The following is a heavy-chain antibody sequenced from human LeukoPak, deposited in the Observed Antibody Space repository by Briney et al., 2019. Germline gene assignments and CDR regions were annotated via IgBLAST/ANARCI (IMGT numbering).Heavy chain of an antibody. V-gene: IGHV3-48*02. D-gene: IGHD3-16*01. Sequence: GGSLRLSCAASGFTLRSYSMNSVRQAPRKGLERVAYIDSSSSTVLYADSVKGRFTIYRENAKNSLYLQMNSLRDEDTAVYYCARDHNWGFDHWGQGTLVTFSS. J-gene: IGHJ4*02. CDR3: ARDHNWGFDH. CDR1: GFTLRSYS. CDR2: IDSSSSTV.